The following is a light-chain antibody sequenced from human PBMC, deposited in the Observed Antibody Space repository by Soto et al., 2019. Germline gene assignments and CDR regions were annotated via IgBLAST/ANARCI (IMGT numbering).Light chain of an antibody. CDR1: QNVGIN. CDR3: QQYGSSSP. J-gene: IGKJ5*01. Sequence: EIGMTQSPATPSVSPGERAALSLRASQNVGINLAWYQKKPGQAPRLLIYGASTRATGIPARFSGSGSGTDFTLTISRLEPEDFAVYYCQQYGSSSPFGQGTRLEI. V-gene: IGKV3-15*01. CDR2: GAS.